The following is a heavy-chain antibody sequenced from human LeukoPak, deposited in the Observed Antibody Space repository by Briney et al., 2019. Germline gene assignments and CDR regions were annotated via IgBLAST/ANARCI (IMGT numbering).Heavy chain of an antibody. Sequence: SETLSHTCSVSGGSVRTSSNYWGWIRQPPGKGLEWIGYIYYSGSTYYNPSLKSRVTISADRSKNQFSLKLASVTAADTAVYYCVRGGIGYDSDYWGQGTLVTVSS. CDR2: IYYSGST. J-gene: IGHJ4*02. D-gene: IGHD5-12*01. CDR3: VRGGIGYDSDY. CDR1: GGSVRTSSNY. V-gene: IGHV4-39*07.